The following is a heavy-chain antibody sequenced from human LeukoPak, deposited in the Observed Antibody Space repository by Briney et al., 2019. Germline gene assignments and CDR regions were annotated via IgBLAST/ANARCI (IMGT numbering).Heavy chain of an antibody. J-gene: IGHJ4*02. Sequence: GGSLRLSCAASGFTFSNYAMSWVRQAPTKGLEWVSTISGSGDGTYYADSVKGRFTISRDYSKNTLYLQMSSLRAEDTAVYYCAKIQFQLPPATWLSTHWGQGTLVTVSS. CDR3: AKIQFQLPPATWLSTH. CDR1: GFTFSNYA. CDR2: ISGSGDGT. D-gene: IGHD2-2*01. V-gene: IGHV3-23*01.